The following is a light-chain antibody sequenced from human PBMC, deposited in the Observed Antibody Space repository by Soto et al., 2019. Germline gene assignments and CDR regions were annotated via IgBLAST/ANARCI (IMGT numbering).Light chain of an antibody. V-gene: IGLV2-14*03. CDR3: SSYTTSNTRQIV. J-gene: IGLJ1*01. CDR1: SSDVGGYNY. CDR2: DVS. Sequence: QSALTQPASVSGSPGQSITIYCTGTSSDVGGYNYVSWYQHHPGKAPKHIIYDVSNRPSGVSIRFSGSKSDNTASLTISGLQPDDEADYHCSSYTTSNTRQIVFGTGTKVTIL.